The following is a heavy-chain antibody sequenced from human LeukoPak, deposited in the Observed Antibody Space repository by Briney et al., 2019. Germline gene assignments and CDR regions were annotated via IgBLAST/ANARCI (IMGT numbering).Heavy chain of an antibody. CDR1: GFTFSSYA. J-gene: IGHJ4*02. D-gene: IGHD3-22*01. V-gene: IGHV3-23*01. CDR3: AKGSYYDSSGSFYFDY. Sequence: PGGSLRLSCAASGFTFSSYAMSWVRQAPGKGLERVSGISGSGDNTYYADSVKGRFTISRDNSKNTLYVQVNSLGTEDTAAYYCAKGSYYDSSGSFYFDYWGQGTLVTVPS. CDR2: ISGSGDNT.